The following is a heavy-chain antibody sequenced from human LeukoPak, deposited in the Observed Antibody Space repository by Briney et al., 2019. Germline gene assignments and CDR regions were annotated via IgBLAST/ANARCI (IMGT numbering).Heavy chain of an antibody. D-gene: IGHD3-22*01. Sequence: SETLSLTCAVYGGSFSGYYWSWIRQPPGKGLEWIGEINHSGSTNYNPSLKSRVTISVDTSKNQYSLKLSSVTAADTAVYYCARPSRRPSYYYDSSGYSHFQHWGQGTLVTVSS. CDR2: INHSGST. V-gene: IGHV4-34*01. J-gene: IGHJ1*01. CDR3: ARPSRRPSYYYDSSGYSHFQH. CDR1: GGSFSGYY.